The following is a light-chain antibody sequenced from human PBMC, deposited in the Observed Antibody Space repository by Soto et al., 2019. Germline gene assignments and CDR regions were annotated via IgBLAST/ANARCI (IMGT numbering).Light chain of an antibody. CDR2: DSS. V-gene: IGKV1-5*01. CDR3: QQYNSYST. Sequence: DIQMTQSPSTLSASVGDRVTITCRASQSVSSLLSWYHXKPVKXXXXXXXDSSXXQIGFPSMFSGIGSDTEFTLTIPSLHPDDFATYYCQQYNSYSTFGQGTKVDIK. J-gene: IGKJ1*01. CDR1: QSVSSL.